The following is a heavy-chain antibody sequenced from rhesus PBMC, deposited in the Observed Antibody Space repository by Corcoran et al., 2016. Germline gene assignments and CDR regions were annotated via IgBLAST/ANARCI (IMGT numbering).Heavy chain of an antibody. V-gene: IGHV4S10*01. Sequence: QVQLQESGPGVVKSSETLSLTCAVSGGSISDSYRWSWIRQPPGKGLEWIGYIYGSSTSTNYNPSLKSRVTISKDTSKNQFSLKLSSVTAAYTAVFYCARDGDSSWSVFDYWGQGVLVTVSS. J-gene: IGHJ4*01. CDR1: GGSISDSYR. D-gene: IGHD6-13*01. CDR3: ARDGDSSWSVFDY. CDR2: IYGSSTST.